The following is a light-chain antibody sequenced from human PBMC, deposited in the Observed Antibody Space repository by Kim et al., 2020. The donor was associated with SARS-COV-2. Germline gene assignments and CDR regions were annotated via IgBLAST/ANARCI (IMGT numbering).Light chain of an antibody. V-gene: IGKV1-27*01. J-gene: IGKJ3*01. CDR1: QDISTY. CDR2: AAS. Sequence: SVGDRVTITCRASQDISTYLAWFHQRAGKVPKLLIYAASALQSGVPARFSGSGSGTDFTLTITSLQPEDVATYYCQKYNNAPFTFGPGTKVDIK. CDR3: QKYNNAPFT.